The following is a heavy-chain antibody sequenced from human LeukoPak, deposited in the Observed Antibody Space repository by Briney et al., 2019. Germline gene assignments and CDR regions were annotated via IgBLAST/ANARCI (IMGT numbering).Heavy chain of an antibody. CDR2: ISSSGSTI. D-gene: IGHD3-10*01. J-gene: IGHJ4*02. CDR3: ARDLYYGSGRYDY. Sequence: GGSLRLSCAASGFTFSSYEMNWVRQAPGKGLEWVSYISSSGSTIYYADSVKGRFTIPRDNAKNSLYLQMNSLRAEDTAVYYCARDLYYGSGRYDYWGQGTLVTVSS. V-gene: IGHV3-48*03. CDR1: GFTFSSYE.